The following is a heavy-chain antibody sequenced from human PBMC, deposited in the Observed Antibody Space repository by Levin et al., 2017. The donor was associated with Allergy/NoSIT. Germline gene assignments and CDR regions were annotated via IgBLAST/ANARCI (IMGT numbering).Heavy chain of an antibody. V-gene: IGHV3-23*05. CDR1: GFTFSTHG. CDR3: AKERGSDPAWVGEFDY. CDR2: ISISGTNT. D-gene: IGHD3-10*01. J-gene: IGHJ4*02. Sequence: PGGSLRLSCAASGFTFSTHGMNWVRQAPGKGLEWVSGISISGTNTYYADSVKGRFTISRDNSKNTVYLQMNSLRAEDTAVYYCAKERGSDPAWVGEFDYWGQGTLVTVSS.